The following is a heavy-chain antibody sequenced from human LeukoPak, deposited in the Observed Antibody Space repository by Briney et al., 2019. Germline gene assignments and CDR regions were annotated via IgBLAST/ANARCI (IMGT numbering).Heavy chain of an antibody. J-gene: IGHJ4*02. V-gene: IGHV3-23*01. D-gene: IGHD2-15*01. CDR1: GFTFTSYA. CDR2: ISGGGEDT. CDR3: ARDHGPVEVAAIDY. Sequence: GGPLRLSCAASGFTFTSYAMSWIRQAPGKGLEWVSAISGGGEDTYYPDSVKGRFTISRDNSKNTLYLQMNSLRAEDTAVYYCARDHGPVEVAAIDYWGQGTLVTVSS.